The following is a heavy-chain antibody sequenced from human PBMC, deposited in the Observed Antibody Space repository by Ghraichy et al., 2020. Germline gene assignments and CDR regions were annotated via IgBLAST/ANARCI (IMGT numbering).Heavy chain of an antibody. J-gene: IGHJ4*02. CDR2: ISSSGSTI. CDR1: GFTFSSYE. Sequence: RGSLRLSCAASGFTFSSYEMNWVRQAPGKGLEWVSYISSSGSTIYYADSVKGRFTISRDNAKNSLYLQMNSLRAEDTAVYYCAPLRIMITFGGVSAFDYWGQGTLVTVSS. D-gene: IGHD3-16*01. CDR3: APLRIMITFGGVSAFDY. V-gene: IGHV3-48*03.